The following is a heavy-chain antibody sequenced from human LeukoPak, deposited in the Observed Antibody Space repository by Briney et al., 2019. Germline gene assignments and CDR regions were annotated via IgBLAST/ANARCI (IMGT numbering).Heavy chain of an antibody. J-gene: IGHJ6*02. CDR3: AKASRPYSSSWYDYYGMDV. Sequence: AGGSLRLSCAASGFTFDYYAMHWVRQAPGKGLEWVSGISWNSGSLGYAAFVKGRFTISRDNAKNSLYMKMNSLRGEDTALYYCAKASRPYSSSWYDYYGMDVWGQGTTVTVSS. D-gene: IGHD6-13*01. CDR2: ISWNSGSL. V-gene: IGHV3-9*01. CDR1: GFTFDYYA.